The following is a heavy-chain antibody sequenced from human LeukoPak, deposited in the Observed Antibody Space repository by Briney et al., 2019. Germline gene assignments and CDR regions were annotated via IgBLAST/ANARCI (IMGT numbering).Heavy chain of an antibody. V-gene: IGHV3-11*04. D-gene: IGHD2-2*01. J-gene: IGHJ6*03. CDR1: GFTFSDYY. Sequence: GGSLRLSCAASGFTFSDYYMSWIRQAPGKGLEWVSYISSSGSTIYYADSVKGRFTISRDNAKNLLYLQMNSLRAEDTAVYYCARSYCSSTSCYWGIYYYYYMDVWGKGTTVTVSS. CDR3: ARSYCSSTSCYWGIYYYYYMDV. CDR2: ISSSGSTI.